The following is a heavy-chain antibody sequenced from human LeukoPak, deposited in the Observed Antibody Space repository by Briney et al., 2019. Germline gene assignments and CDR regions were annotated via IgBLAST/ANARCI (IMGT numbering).Heavy chain of an antibody. CDR2: IWYDGSNK. CDR3: AKESQAPNPPLVD. Sequence: GGSLRLSCAASGFTFSSYGMHWVRQAPGKGLEWVAVIWYDGSNKYYADSVKGRFTISRDNSKNTLYLQMNSLRAEDTAVYYCAKESQAPNPPLVDWGQGTLVTVSS. V-gene: IGHV3-33*06. CDR1: GFTFSSYG. D-gene: IGHD2-8*02. J-gene: IGHJ4*02.